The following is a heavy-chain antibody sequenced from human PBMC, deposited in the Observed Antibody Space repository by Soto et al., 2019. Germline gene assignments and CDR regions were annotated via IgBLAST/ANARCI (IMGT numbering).Heavy chain of an antibody. D-gene: IGHD3-10*01. CDR1: GGTFSSYA. CDR2: IIPIFGTA. J-gene: IGHJ5*02. Sequence: SVKVSCKASGGTFSSYAISWVRQAPGQGLEWMGGIIPIFGTANYAQKFQGRVTITADESTSTAYMELSSLRSEDTAVYYCARVRGEYNWFDLWGQGTLVTVSS. V-gene: IGHV1-69*13. CDR3: ARVRGEYNWFDL.